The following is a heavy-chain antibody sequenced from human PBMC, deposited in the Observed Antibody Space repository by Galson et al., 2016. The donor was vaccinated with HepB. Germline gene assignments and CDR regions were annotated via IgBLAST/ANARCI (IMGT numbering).Heavy chain of an antibody. Sequence: SLRLSCAASGFTLSDYYMSWVRQAPGKGLEWISYISSSGSYTNYADSVKGRFTISRDISRNTLYLQMNSLTAEDTALYYCVKESSSGFYRTSDYWGQGTLVTVSS. J-gene: IGHJ4*02. CDR3: VKESSSGFYRTSDY. V-gene: IGHV3-11*06. D-gene: IGHD6-19*01. CDR1: GFTLSDYY. CDR2: ISSSGSYT.